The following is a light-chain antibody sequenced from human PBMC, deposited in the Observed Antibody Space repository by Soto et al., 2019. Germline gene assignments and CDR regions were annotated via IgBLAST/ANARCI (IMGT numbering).Light chain of an antibody. Sequence: LTQPAAVKGSPGQSMTISCKGTSSDVGGYNYVSWYQQHPGKAPKLMIYDVSNRPSGVSDRFSGSKSGNTASLTISGLQAEDAADFYCSSYTSTYTYVFGTGTKVTVL. J-gene: IGLJ1*01. CDR3: SSYTSTYTYV. V-gene: IGLV2-14*01. CDR2: DVS. CDR1: SSDVGGYNY.